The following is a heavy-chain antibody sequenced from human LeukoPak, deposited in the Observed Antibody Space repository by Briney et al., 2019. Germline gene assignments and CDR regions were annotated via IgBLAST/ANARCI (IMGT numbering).Heavy chain of an antibody. CDR3: AKNEGNGYFDY. V-gene: IGHV3-23*01. D-gene: IGHD3-22*01. Sequence: GGSLRLSCAASGFTFTSSAMNWVRQAPGKGLEWVSGISGSGGSTYYADSVKGRFTISRDNSKNTLYLQMNSLRAEDTAVYYCAKNEGNGYFDYWGQGTLVTVSS. CDR1: GFTFTSSA. J-gene: IGHJ4*02. CDR2: ISGSGGST.